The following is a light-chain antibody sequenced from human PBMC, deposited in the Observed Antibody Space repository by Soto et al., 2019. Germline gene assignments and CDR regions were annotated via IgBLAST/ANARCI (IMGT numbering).Light chain of an antibody. V-gene: IGKV1-39*01. J-gene: IGKJ1*01. CDR3: QQSYSTPWT. CDR1: QSISSY. CDR2: AAS. Sequence: DIQMTQSPSSLSASVGDRVTITCRASQSISSYLNWYQQKPGKAPKLLIYAASSSQSGVPSRFSGSGSGTDFTLTISSLQPEDFATYYCQQSYSTPWTFGQGTKVDIK.